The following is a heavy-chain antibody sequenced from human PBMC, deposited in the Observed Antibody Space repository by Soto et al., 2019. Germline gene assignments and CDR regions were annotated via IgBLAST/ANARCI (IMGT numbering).Heavy chain of an antibody. Sequence: PSETLSLTCTASGGSISSSSYYGGWIRQPPGKGLEWIGSIYYSGSTYYNPSLKSRVTISVDTSKNQYSLKLSSVTAADTAVYYCARADGTYYDILTGNYYYYYGMDVWGQGTTVTVAS. J-gene: IGHJ6*02. D-gene: IGHD3-9*01. CDR2: IYYSGST. CDR1: GGSISSSSYY. V-gene: IGHV4-39*01. CDR3: ARADGTYYDILTGNYYYYYGMDV.